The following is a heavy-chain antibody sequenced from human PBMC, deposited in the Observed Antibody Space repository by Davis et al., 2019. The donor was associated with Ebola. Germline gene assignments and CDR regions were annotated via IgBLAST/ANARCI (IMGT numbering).Heavy chain of an antibody. CDR2: INHSGST. J-gene: IGHJ5*02. D-gene: IGHD1-26*01. V-gene: IGHV4-34*01. CDR3: ARGVGATTGWFDP. CDR1: GGFFSYYY. Sequence: MPSETLSLTCAVYGGFFSYYYWSWIRQPPGKGLEWIGEINHSGSTNYNPSLKSRVTISVDTSKNQFSLKLSSVTAADTAVYYCARGVGATTGWFDPWGQGTLVTVSS.